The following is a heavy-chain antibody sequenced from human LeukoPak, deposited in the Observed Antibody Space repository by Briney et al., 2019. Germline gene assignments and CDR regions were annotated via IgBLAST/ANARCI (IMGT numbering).Heavy chain of an antibody. V-gene: IGHV4-59*12. Sequence: SETLSLTCTVSGGSISSYHWSWIRQPPGKGLEWIGYIYYSGSTNYNPSLKSRVTISVDTSKNQFSLKLSSVTAADTAVYYCARGRVTYYYGSGSRPGYYFDYWGQGTLVTVSS. CDR1: GGSISSYH. J-gene: IGHJ4*02. CDR2: IYYSGST. CDR3: ARGRVTYYYGSGSRPGYYFDY. D-gene: IGHD3-10*01.